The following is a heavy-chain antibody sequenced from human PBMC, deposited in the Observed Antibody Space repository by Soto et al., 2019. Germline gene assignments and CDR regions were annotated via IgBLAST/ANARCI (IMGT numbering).Heavy chain of an antibody. J-gene: IGHJ4*02. CDR2: ISGSGGST. Sequence: GGSPRLSCAASGFTFSSYAMSWVRQAPGKGLEWVSAISGSGGSTYYADSVKGRFTISRDNSKNTLYLQMNSLRAEDTAVYYCAKDRSEYSSSWYGYYFDYWGQGTLVTVSS. CDR1: GFTFSSYA. V-gene: IGHV3-23*01. CDR3: AKDRSEYSSSWYGYYFDY. D-gene: IGHD6-13*01.